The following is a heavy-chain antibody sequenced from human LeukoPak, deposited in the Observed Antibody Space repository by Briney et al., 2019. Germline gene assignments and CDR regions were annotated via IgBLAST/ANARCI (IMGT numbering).Heavy chain of an antibody. Sequence: GGSLRLSCAASGFTFSDYYMGWIRQAPGKGLEWVSYISSSGSTIYYADSVKGRFTISRDNAKNSLYLQTNSLRAEDTAVYYCAREVPSGSYCDYWGQGTLVTVSS. J-gene: IGHJ4*02. CDR2: ISSSGSTI. CDR3: AREVPSGSYCDY. D-gene: IGHD1-26*01. CDR1: GFTFSDYY. V-gene: IGHV3-11*01.